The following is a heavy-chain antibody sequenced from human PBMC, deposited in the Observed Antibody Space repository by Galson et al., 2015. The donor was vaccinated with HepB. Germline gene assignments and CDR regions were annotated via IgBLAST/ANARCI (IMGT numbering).Heavy chain of an antibody. CDR1: GFTFSAHR. D-gene: IGHD6-19*01. J-gene: IGHJ4*02. CDR2: IKEDGSEK. V-gene: IGHV3-7*01. CDR3: ARRGPQWQSFFDQ. Sequence: SLRLSCAASGFTFSAHRMSWVRQGPGKGLGWVANIKEDGSEKYYVDSVKGRFTISRDNAKNSLYLQMNSLRAEDTAVYYCARRGPQWQSFFDQWGQGALVTVSS.